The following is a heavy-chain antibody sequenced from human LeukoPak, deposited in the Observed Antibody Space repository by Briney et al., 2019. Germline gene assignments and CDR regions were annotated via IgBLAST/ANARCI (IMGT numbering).Heavy chain of an antibody. CDR3: ARDRAGVDY. CDR2: ISSSSSYT. CDR1: GFTFSDYY. J-gene: IGHJ4*02. V-gene: IGHV3-11*05. D-gene: IGHD5-24*01. Sequence: GGSLRLSCAASGFTFSDYYMNWIRQAPGKGLEWVSYISSSSSYTNYADSVKGRFTISRDNAKNSLYLQMNSLRAEDTAVYYCARDRAGVDYWGQGTLVTVSS.